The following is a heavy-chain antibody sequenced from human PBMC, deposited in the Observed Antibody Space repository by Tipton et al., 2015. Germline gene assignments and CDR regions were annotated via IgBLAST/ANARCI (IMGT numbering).Heavy chain of an antibody. Sequence: TLSLTCAVSGGSFSGYYWSWIRQPPGKGLEWIGNIYYSGSTNYNPSLKSRVTISVDTSKNQFSLKLSSVTAADTAVYYCARGPYDSSGYLDYWGPGTLVTVSS. CDR1: GGSFSGYY. CDR2: IYYSGST. CDR3: ARGPYDSSGYLDY. D-gene: IGHD3-22*01. J-gene: IGHJ4*02. V-gene: IGHV4-59*01.